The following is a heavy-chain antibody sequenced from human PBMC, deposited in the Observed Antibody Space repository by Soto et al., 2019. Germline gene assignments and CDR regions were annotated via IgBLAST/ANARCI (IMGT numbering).Heavy chain of an antibody. CDR2: IIPIFGTA. Sequence: ASVKVSCKASGGTFSSYAISWVRQAPGQGLEWMGGIIPIFGTANYAQKFQGRVTITADESTSTAYMELSSLRSEDTAVYYCARVGDYSGFLDYWGQGTLVTVSS. CDR1: GGTFSSYA. V-gene: IGHV1-69*13. J-gene: IGHJ4*02. D-gene: IGHD1-26*01. CDR3: ARVGDYSGFLDY.